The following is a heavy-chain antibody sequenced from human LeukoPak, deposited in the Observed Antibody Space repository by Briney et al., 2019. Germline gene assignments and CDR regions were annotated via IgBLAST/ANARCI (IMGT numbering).Heavy chain of an antibody. D-gene: IGHD3-10*01. Sequence: GASVKVSCKASGYTFTSYYMHWVRQAPGQGLEWMGWINPNSGGTNYAQKFQGRVTMTRNTSISTAYMELSSLRSEDTAVYYCARGGAYYGSAVDYWGQGTLVTVSS. J-gene: IGHJ4*02. V-gene: IGHV1-2*02. CDR1: GYTFTSYY. CDR3: ARGGAYYGSAVDY. CDR2: INPNSGGT.